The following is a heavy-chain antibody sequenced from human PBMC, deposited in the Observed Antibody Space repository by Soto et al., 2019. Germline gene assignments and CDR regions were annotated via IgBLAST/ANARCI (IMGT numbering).Heavy chain of an antibody. J-gene: IGHJ3*02. V-gene: IGHV4-34*01. Sequence: QVQLQQWGAGLLKPSETLSLSCAVYGGSFSGYYWSWIRHPPGKGLEWIGEINHSGSTNYNPSLKSRVTISVDTSKNQFSLKLSSVTAADTAVYYCARRYYGSGSRRAFDIWGQGTMVTVSS. CDR3: ARRYYGSGSRRAFDI. D-gene: IGHD3-10*01. CDR2: INHSGST. CDR1: GGSFSGYY.